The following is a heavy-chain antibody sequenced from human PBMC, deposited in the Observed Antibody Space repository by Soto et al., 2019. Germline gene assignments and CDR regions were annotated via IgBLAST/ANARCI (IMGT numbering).Heavy chain of an antibody. CDR3: ARASLAYDDYVGGATDAFDI. D-gene: IGHD4-17*01. CDR2: ISAYNGNT. J-gene: IGHJ3*02. CDR1: GYTFTSYG. Sequence: GASVKVSCKASGYTFTSYGISWVRQAPGQGLEWMGWISAYNGNTNYAQKLQGRVTMTTDTSTSTAYMELSSLRSEDTAVYYCARASLAYDDYVGGATDAFDIWGQGTMVTVSS. V-gene: IGHV1-18*01.